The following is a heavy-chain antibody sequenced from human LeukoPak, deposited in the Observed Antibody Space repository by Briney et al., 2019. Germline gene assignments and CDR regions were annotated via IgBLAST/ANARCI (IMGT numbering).Heavy chain of an antibody. CDR1: GFTFSSYA. J-gene: IGHJ3*02. CDR3: AKDVSQPYYYDSSGYYSDAFDI. D-gene: IGHD3-22*01. Sequence: SGGSLRLSCAASGFTFSSYAMSWVRQAPGKGLEWVSAISGSGGSTYYADSVKGRFTISRDNSKNMLYLQMNSLRAEDTAVYYCAKDVSQPYYYDSSGYYSDAFDIWGQGTMVTVSS. CDR2: ISGSGGST. V-gene: IGHV3-23*01.